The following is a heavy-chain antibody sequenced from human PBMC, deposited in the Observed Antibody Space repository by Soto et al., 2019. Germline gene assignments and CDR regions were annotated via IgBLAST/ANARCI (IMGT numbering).Heavy chain of an antibody. V-gene: IGHV4-34*01. CDR1: GGSFSGYY. CDR2: INHSGST. J-gene: IGHJ4*02. D-gene: IGHD3-16*02. Sequence: SETLSLTCAFYGGSFSGYYWSWIRQPPGKGLEWIGEINHSGSTNYNPSLKSRVTISVDTSKNQFSLKLSSVTAADTAVYYCARGKLSDYVWGSYRYHFDYWGKGTVVTVSS. CDR3: ARGKLSDYVWGSYRYHFDY.